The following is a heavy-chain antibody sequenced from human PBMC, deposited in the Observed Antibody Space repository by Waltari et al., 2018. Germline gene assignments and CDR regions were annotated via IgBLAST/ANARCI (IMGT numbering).Heavy chain of an antibody. J-gene: IGHJ4*02. Sequence: QGLEWMGGIIPIFGTAYYAQKFQGRVTITADESTSTAYMELSSLRSEDTAVYYCARDTPEQPLGPFDYWGQGTLVTVSS. V-gene: IGHV1-69*01. CDR2: IIPIFGTA. D-gene: IGHD2-2*01. CDR3: ARDTPEQPLGPFDY.